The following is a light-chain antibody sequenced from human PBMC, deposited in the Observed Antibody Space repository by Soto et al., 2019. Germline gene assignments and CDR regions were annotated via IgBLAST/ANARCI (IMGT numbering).Light chain of an antibody. CDR1: QTISSW. CDR2: DAS. J-gene: IGKJ1*01. CDR3: QLYNSYLWT. Sequence: DIQMTQSPSTLSASVGDRVTITCRASQTISSWLAWYQQKPGKAPKLLIYDASSLQSGVPSRFSGSGSGTEFTLTISSLQPDDFATYYCQLYNSYLWTFGQGTKVDIK. V-gene: IGKV1-5*01.